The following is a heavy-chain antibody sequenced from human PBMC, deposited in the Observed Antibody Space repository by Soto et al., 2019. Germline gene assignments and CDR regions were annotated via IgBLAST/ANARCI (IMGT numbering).Heavy chain of an antibody. CDR2: IGESGTPT. CDR1: GFTFSSYA. V-gene: IGHV3-23*01. Sequence: EVQLLESGGGLVQPGGSLRLSCAASGFTFSSYAMKWVRQAPGKGLEWVSLIGESGTPTYYADSVKGRFTISRDNSGNTLFLEMYSLRAEDTAVYYCARYTPGVCYYGMDVWGQGTTVTVSS. D-gene: IGHD5-18*01. CDR3: ARYTPGVCYYGMDV. J-gene: IGHJ6*02.